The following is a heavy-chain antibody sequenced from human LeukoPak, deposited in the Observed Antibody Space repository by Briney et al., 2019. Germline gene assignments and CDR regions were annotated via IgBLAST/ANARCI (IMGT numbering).Heavy chain of an antibody. CDR2: IYYSGST. D-gene: IGHD2-8*01. V-gene: IGHV4-59*01. CDR1: GGSISSYY. J-gene: IGHJ3*02. CDR3: ARHAPLGYCTNGVCIMDAFDI. Sequence: SETLSLTCTVSGGSISSYYWSWIRQPPGKGLEWIGYIYYSGSTNYNPSLKSRVTISVDTSKNQFSLKLSSVTAADTAVYYCARHAPLGYCTNGVCIMDAFDIWGQGTMVTVSS.